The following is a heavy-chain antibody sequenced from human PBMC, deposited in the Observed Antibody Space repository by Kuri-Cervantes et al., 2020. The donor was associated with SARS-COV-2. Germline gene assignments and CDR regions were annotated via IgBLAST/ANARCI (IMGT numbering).Heavy chain of an antibody. CDR1: GFTFSNYA. Sequence: GGSLRLSCAASGFTFSNYAIHWVRQAPGKGLEWVAVISYDGSNKYYADSVKGRFTISRDNSKNTLYLQMNSLRAEDTAVYYCARGWIFGVVIPDYWGQGTLVTVSS. V-gene: IGHV3-30*01. J-gene: IGHJ4*02. D-gene: IGHD3-3*01. CDR2: ISYDGSNK. CDR3: ARGWIFGVVIPDY.